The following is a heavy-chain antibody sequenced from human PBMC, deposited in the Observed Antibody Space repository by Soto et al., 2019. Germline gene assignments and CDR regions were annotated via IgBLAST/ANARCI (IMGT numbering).Heavy chain of an antibody. CDR2: ITPMFGTP. Sequence: QVQLVQSGAEVTKPGSSVKVSCKASGGTFSSYTITWVRQAPGQGLEWMGGITPMFGTPNYAQKFRGRVTITAAESTSKAYMELSSLRSEDTAMYFCARDGTLYDSRAYYYLYWGQGTLVTVSS. CDR3: ARDGTLYDSRAYYYLY. D-gene: IGHD3-22*01. CDR1: GGTFSSYT. J-gene: IGHJ4*02. V-gene: IGHV1-69*01.